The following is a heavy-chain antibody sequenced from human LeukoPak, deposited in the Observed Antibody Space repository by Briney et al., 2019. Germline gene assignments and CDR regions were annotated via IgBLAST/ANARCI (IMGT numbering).Heavy chain of an antibody. D-gene: IGHD2-2*01. Sequence: GASVKVSCKASGYTFTSYGISWVRQAPGQGLEWMGWISAYNGNTNYAQKLQGRVTMTTDTSTSTAYMELRSLRSDDTAVYYCARTSIRVVVPAANYWGQGTLVTVSS. V-gene: IGHV1-18*01. CDR1: GYTFTSYG. CDR2: ISAYNGNT. J-gene: IGHJ4*02. CDR3: ARTSIRVVVPAANY.